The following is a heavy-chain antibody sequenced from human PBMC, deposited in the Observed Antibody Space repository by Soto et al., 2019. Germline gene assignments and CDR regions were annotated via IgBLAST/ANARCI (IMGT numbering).Heavy chain of an antibody. CDR2: IIPIFGTA. CDR3: ARSQGGSSSLDIYYYYYYGMDA. J-gene: IGHJ6*02. CDR1: GGTFSSYA. Sequence: QVQLVQSGAEVKKPGSSVKVSCNAPGGTFSSYAISWVRQAPGQGLEWMGGIIPIFGTANYAQKFQGRVTITADESTSTGYMELSSLRSEDTAVYYCARSQGGSSSLDIYYYYYYGMDAWGQGTTVTVSS. D-gene: IGHD2-15*01. V-gene: IGHV1-69*01.